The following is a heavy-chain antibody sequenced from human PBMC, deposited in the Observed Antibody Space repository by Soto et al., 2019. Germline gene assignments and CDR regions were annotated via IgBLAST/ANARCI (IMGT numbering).Heavy chain of an antibody. J-gene: IGHJ4*02. V-gene: IGHV1-3*04. CDR1: GYTFSNYA. Sequence: QVRLLQPGAEVKKPGASVKISCKPSGYTFSNYAIHWVRQAPGQSLEWMGWVDTGNGNTKYSQKFQDRVTITRDTFANTAEMELSSLRSEDTAVYYCARDAKWDPRGVEAQQDDYFHYWGQGTLVTVSS. CDR2: VDTGNGNT. CDR3: ARDAKWDPRGVEAQQDDYFHY. D-gene: IGHD1-26*01.